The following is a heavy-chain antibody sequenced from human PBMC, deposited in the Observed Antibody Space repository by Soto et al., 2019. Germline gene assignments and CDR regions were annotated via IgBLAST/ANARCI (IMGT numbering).Heavy chain of an antibody. CDR2: IIPIFGTA. D-gene: IGHD3-3*01. Sequence: QVQLVRSGAEVKKPGSSVKVSCKASGGTFSSYAISWVRQAPGQGLEWMGGIIPIFGTANYAQKFQGRVTITADESTSTAYMELSSLRSEDTAVYYCARGLTIFGVVNRYYGMDVWGQGTTVTVSS. J-gene: IGHJ6*02. CDR3: ARGLTIFGVVNRYYGMDV. V-gene: IGHV1-69*01. CDR1: GGTFSSYA.